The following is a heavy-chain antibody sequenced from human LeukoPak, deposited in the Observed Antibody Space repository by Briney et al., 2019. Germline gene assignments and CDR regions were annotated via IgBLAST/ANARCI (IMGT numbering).Heavy chain of an antibody. CDR3: VREGSSWGYYFDY. J-gene: IGHJ4*02. CDR1: GFSFSNIW. CDR2: IKEDGSEK. Sequence: AGSLRLSCAASGFSFSNIWMSWVRQAPGKGLEWVANIKEDGSEKYYVDSVKGRFTISRDNAKNSLYLQMNSLRAEDTAVYYCVREGSSWGYYFDYWGPGTLVTVSS. V-gene: IGHV3-7*04. D-gene: IGHD6-13*01.